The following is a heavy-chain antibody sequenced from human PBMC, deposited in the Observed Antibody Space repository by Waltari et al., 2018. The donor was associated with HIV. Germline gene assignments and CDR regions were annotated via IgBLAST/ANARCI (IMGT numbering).Heavy chain of an antibody. CDR3: AGEMATVYVDY. CDR1: GFTFSSYC. D-gene: IGHD5-12*01. CDR2: IASSSTTYI. J-gene: IGHJ4*02. V-gene: IGHV3-21*01. Sequence: DVQLVESGGGLFKPGGSLRLSCAASGFTFSSYCMTWVRQAPWKGLEWVASIASSSTTYIYYAESGRGRFTISRDNAKNSLYLQMNNLRAEDTAVYYCAGEMATVYVDYWGQGTLVTVSA.